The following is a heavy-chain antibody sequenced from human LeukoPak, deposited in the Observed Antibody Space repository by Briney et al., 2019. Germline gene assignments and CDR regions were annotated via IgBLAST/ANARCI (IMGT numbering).Heavy chain of an antibody. J-gene: IGHJ4*02. V-gene: IGHV4-59*01. CDR2: IYYSGST. Sequence: SETLSLTCTVSGGSISSYYWSWIRQPPGKGLEWIGYIYYSGSTNYNPSLKSRVTISVDTSKNQFSLKLSSVTAADTAVYYCAGVEGSMVRGVNFDYWGQGTLVTVSS. CDR3: AGVEGSMVRGVNFDY. D-gene: IGHD3-10*01. CDR1: GGSISSYY.